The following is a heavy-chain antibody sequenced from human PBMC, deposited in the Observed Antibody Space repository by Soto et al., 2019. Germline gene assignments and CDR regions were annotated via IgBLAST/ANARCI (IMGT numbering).Heavy chain of an antibody. D-gene: IGHD6-13*01. J-gene: IGHJ5*01. Sequence: ASETLSLTCTVSGGSISSYYWSWIRQPPGKGLEWIGYIYYSGSTNYSPSLKIRVTISVDTSKNQFSLKLSSVTAADTAVYYCARDSSSWYNWFDPWGQGTLVTV. CDR1: GGSISSYY. V-gene: IGHV4-59*01. CDR2: IYYSGST. CDR3: ARDSSSWYNWFDP.